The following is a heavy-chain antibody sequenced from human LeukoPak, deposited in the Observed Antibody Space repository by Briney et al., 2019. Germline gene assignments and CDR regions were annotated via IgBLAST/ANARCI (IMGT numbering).Heavy chain of an antibody. Sequence: GGSLRLSCAASGFTFSSYSMNWVRQAPGKGLEWVSSISSSSSYIYYADPVKGRFTISRDNAKNSLYLQMNSLRAEDTAVYYCARDLFTVGADGYWGQGTLVTVSS. CDR2: ISSSSSYI. CDR1: GFTFSSYS. V-gene: IGHV3-21*01. D-gene: IGHD1-26*01. CDR3: ARDLFTVGADGY. J-gene: IGHJ4*02.